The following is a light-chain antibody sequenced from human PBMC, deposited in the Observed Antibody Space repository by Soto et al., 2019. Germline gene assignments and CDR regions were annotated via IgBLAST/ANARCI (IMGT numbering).Light chain of an antibody. V-gene: IGLV1-36*01. CDR3: AIWDDSVDGWV. J-gene: IGLJ3*02. CDR1: NVGNKP. CDR2: YDD. Sequence: QSVLTQPPSVSEAPGQRVAISCSGSNVGNKPVNWYQHLPGKAPKLLLYYDDMLSSGVSDRFSGSKSGTSASLAISGLQYDDEGDCYCAIWDDSVDGWVFGGGTKLTDL.